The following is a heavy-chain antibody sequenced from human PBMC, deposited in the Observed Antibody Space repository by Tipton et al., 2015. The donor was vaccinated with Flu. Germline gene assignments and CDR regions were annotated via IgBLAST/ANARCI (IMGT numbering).Heavy chain of an antibody. J-gene: IGHJ6*02. CDR3: ARDLGPAAILGAGFGYYYYGMDV. V-gene: IGHV3-7*01. D-gene: IGHD2-2*02. CDR2: IKQDGSEK. Sequence: SLRLSCAASGFTFSSYWMSWVRQAPGKGLEWVANIKQDGSEKYYVDSVKGRFTISRDNAKNSLYLQMNSLRAEDTAVYYCARDLGPAAILGAGFGYYYYGMDVWGQGTTVTVSS. CDR1: GFTFSSYW.